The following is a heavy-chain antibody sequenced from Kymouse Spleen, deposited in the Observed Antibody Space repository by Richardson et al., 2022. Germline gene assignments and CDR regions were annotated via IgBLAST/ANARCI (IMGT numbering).Heavy chain of an antibody. CDR1: GGSFSGYY. Sequence: QVQLQQWGAGLLKPSETLSLTCAVYGGSFSGYYWSWIRQPPGKGLEWIGEINHSGSTNYNPSLKSRVTISVDTSKNQFSLKLSSVTAADTAVYYCARGGMVRGAPWYFDYWGQGTLVTVSS. CDR3: ARGGMVRGAPWYFDY. V-gene: IGHV4-34*01. D-gene: IGHD3-10*01. J-gene: IGHJ4*02. CDR2: INHSGST.